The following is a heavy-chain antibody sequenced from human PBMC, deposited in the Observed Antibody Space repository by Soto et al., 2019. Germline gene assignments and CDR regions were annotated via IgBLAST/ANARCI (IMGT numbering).Heavy chain of an antibody. CDR2: LVPIFGTA. Sequence: ASVKVSCKASGGTFSSYAISWVRQAPGQGLEWMGGLVPIFGTANYAQKFQGRVTITADESTSTAYMELTSVTAADPAFYYCARSDNRNSLYGVDVGGQGTAVTVSS. J-gene: IGHJ6*02. CDR1: GGTFSSYA. CDR3: ARSDNRNSLYGVDV. V-gene: IGHV1-69*13. D-gene: IGHD1-7*01.